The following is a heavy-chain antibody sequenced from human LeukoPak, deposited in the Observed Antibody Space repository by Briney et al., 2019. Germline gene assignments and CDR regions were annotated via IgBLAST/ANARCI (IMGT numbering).Heavy chain of an antibody. CDR3: AKWDNSSAKGAFDI. V-gene: IGHV3-23*01. D-gene: IGHD3-10*01. CDR1: GFTFTTYA. Sequence: GGSLRLSCAASGFTFTTYAMSWVRQAPGKGLDWVSGISDSGGRTNHADSVKGRFTVSRDNSKNTLYLQMNSLRAEDTAVYYCAKWDNSSAKGAFDIWGQGTMVSVSS. J-gene: IGHJ3*02. CDR2: ISDSGGRT.